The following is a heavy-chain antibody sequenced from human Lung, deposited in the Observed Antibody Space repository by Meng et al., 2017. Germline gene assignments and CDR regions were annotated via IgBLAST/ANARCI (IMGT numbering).Heavy chain of an antibody. J-gene: IGHJ4*02. CDR1: GGSFSDYY. V-gene: IGHV4-34*01. D-gene: IGHD4-11*01. CDR3: ARGPTTMAHDFDY. Sequence: QVQLKDGGAGLLKPSETLSLTCVVSGGSFSDYYWSWIRQPPGKGLEWIGEINHSGSTNYNPSLESRATISVDTSQNNLSLKLSSVTAADSAVYYCARGPTTMAHDFDYWGQGTLVTVSS. CDR2: INHSGST.